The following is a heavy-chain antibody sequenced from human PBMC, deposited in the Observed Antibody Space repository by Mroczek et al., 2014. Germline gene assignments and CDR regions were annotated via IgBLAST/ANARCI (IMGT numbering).Heavy chain of an antibody. CDR3: ARDQVATIIDYYYGMDV. J-gene: IGHJ6*02. Sequence: QVQLQESGAEVKKPGASVKVSCKASGYTFTSYGISWVRQAPGQGLEWMGWISAYNGNTNYAQKLQGRVTMTTDTSTSTAYMELRSLRSDDTAVYYCARDQVATIIDYYYGMDVWGQGTTVTVSS. V-gene: IGHV1-18*01. D-gene: IGHD5-12*01. CDR2: ISAYNGNT. CDR1: GYTFTSYG.